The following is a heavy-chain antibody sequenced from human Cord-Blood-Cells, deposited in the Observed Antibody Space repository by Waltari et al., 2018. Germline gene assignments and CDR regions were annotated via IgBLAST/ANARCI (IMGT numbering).Heavy chain of an antibody. CDR1: GGSFSGYY. J-gene: IGHJ4*02. Sequence: QVQLQQWGAGLLKHSETLSLTCAVYGGSFSGYYWSWIRQPPGKGLEWIGEINHSGSTNYNPSLKSRVTISVDTSKNQFSLKLSSVTAADTAVYYCARGEDVLLWFRELSTWADYWGQGTLVTVSS. D-gene: IGHD3-10*01. CDR3: ARGEDVLLWFRELSTWADY. CDR2: INHSGST. V-gene: IGHV4-34*01.